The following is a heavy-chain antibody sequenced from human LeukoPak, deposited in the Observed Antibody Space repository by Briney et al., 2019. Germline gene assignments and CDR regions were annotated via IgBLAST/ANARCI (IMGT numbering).Heavy chain of an antibody. D-gene: IGHD3-22*01. V-gene: IGHV1-69*05. CDR3: ARDSAALIVVATDDAYDI. CDR2: IIPIFGTA. J-gene: IGHJ3*02. Sequence: ASVKVSCKASGGTFSSYAISRVRQAPGQGLEWMGRIIPIFGTANYAQKFQGRVTITTDESTSTAYMELSSLRSEDTAVYYCARDSAALIVVATDDAYDIWGQGTMVTVSS. CDR1: GGTFSSYA.